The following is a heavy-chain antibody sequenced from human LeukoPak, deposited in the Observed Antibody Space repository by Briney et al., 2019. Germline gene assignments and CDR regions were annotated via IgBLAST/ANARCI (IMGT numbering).Heavy chain of an antibody. D-gene: IGHD3-22*01. J-gene: IGHJ4*01. Sequence: GGSLRLSCAASGFSFSSYGMHWVRQAPGKGLEWVAVISYDGSNKYYADSVKGRFTIPRDNPKNTLNLQMNSLRAEDTAVYNCARGSYYYDSSGYTNWGQGTLVTVSS. V-gene: IGHV3-30*03. CDR1: GFSFSSYG. CDR2: ISYDGSNK. CDR3: ARGSYYYDSSGYTN.